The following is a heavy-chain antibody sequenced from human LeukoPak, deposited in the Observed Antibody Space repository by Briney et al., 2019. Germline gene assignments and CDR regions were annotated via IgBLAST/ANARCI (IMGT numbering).Heavy chain of an antibody. CDR2: ISYDGSNK. V-gene: IGHV3-30-3*01. D-gene: IGHD3-22*01. Sequence: SGGSLRLSCAASGFTFSSYAMHWVRQAPGKGLEWVAVISYDGSNKYYADSVKGRFTISRDNSKNTLYLQMNSLRAEDTAVYYCARAQIPLGHDSSGVMDVWGKGTTVTVSS. CDR3: ARAQIPLGHDSSGVMDV. CDR1: GFTFSSYA. J-gene: IGHJ6*03.